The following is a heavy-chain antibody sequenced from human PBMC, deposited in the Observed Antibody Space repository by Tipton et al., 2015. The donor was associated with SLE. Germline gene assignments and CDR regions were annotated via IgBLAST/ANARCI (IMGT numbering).Heavy chain of an antibody. Sequence: TLSLTCAASGYSITSGDYWGWIRQPPGKGLGWVGSLYHRGSTYYNPSLTSRVTISTDTSKNEIYLKLTSVTATDTAVYFCARDPYDSTWRNGWFDPWGQGTLVTVSS. CDR2: LYHRGST. J-gene: IGHJ5*02. CDR1: GYSITSGDY. CDR3: ARDPYDSTWRNGWFDP. D-gene: IGHD6-13*01. V-gene: IGHV4-38-2*02.